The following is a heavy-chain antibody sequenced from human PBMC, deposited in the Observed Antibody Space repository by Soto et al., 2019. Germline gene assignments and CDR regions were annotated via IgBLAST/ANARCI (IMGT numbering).Heavy chain of an antibody. Sequence: PSETLSLTCAVYSGSFNGYYWSWIRQSPRKGLEWIGEIDHTGATKYNPSLKSRVSISVDASKEQISLKVISVTAADTAVYYCGSVGSRLTWGQGTLVTVSS. CDR2: IDHTGAT. CDR3: GSVGSRLT. J-gene: IGHJ4*02. V-gene: IGHV4-34*01. D-gene: IGHD2-15*01. CDR1: SGSFNGYY.